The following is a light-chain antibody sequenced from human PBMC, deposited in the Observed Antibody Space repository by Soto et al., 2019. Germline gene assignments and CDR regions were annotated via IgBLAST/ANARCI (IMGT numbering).Light chain of an antibody. CDR3: QQYCSS. V-gene: IGKV3-20*01. CDR2: GAS. J-gene: IGKJ1*01. Sequence: EIVLTQSPGTLSLSPGDRATLSCRASQSVSSSYLAWYQQKPGQAPRLLIYGASSRATGIPDRFSGSGSGTDFTLTISRLELADFALYYCQQYCSSFGQGTKVEIK. CDR1: QSVSSSY.